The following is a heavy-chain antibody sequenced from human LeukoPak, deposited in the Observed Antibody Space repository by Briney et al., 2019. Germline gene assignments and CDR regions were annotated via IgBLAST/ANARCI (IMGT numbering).Heavy chain of an antibody. V-gene: IGHV4-34*01. D-gene: IGHD6-19*01. CDR3: ARGQGEQWLALDY. Sequence: SETLSLTCAVYGGSFSGYYWSWLRQPPGNVLEWIGEINHSGSTNYNPSLKSRVTISVDTSKNQFSLKLSSVTAADTAVYYCARGQGEQWLALDYWGQGTLVTVSS. CDR2: INHSGST. J-gene: IGHJ4*02. CDR1: GGSFSGYY.